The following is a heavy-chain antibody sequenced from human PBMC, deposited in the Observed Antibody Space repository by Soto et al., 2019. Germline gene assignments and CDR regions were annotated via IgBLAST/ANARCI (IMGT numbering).Heavy chain of an antibody. J-gene: IGHJ6*03. V-gene: IGHV3-11*01. CDR1: GFTFSDYY. CDR2: ISSSGSTI. Sequence: GGSLRLSCAASGFTFSDYYMSWIRQAPGKGLEWVSYISSSGSTIYYADSVKGRFTISRDNAKNSLYLQMNSLRAEDTAVYYCARPSSSSPYYYYYMDVWGKGTTVTVSS. CDR3: ARPSSSSPYYYYYMDV. D-gene: IGHD6-6*01.